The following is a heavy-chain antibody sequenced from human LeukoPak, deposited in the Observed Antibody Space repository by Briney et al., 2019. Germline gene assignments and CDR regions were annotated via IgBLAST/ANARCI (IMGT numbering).Heavy chain of an antibody. CDR1: GGSISSSSYY. CDR3: ARLSYYDSSGPPTLHIDY. J-gene: IGHJ4*02. Sequence: PSETLSLTCTVSGGSISSSSYYWGWIRQPPGKGLEWIGSIYYSGSTYYNPSLKSRVTISVDTSKNQFSLKLSSVTAADTAVYYCARLSYYDSSGPPTLHIDYWGQGTLVTVSS. D-gene: IGHD3-22*01. CDR2: IYYSGST. V-gene: IGHV4-39*01.